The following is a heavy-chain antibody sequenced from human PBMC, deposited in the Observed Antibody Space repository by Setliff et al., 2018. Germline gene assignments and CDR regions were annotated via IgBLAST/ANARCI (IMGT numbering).Heavy chain of an antibody. CDR3: AREQWLDPPGYYCMDV. J-gene: IGHJ6*03. V-gene: IGHV4-59*12. CDR1: GGSISSYY. D-gene: IGHD6-19*01. CDR2: IYSSGST. Sequence: SETLSLTCTVSGGSISSYYWSWIRQPPGKGLEWIGYIYSSGSTYYNPSLKSRVSISVDTSKNQFSLKLNSVTAADMAVYYCAREQWLDPPGYYCMDVWAKGTTVTVSS.